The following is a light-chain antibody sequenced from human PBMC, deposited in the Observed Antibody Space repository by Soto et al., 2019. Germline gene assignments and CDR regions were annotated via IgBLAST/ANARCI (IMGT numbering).Light chain of an antibody. J-gene: IGLJ1*01. CDR2: EVS. CDR1: SSDVGGYNY. Sequence: QSVLTQPPSASGSPGQSVTISCTGTSSDVGGYNYVSWYLQHPGKAPKLMIYEVSKRPSGVPDRFSGSKSGNTASLTVSGLQAEYEADYYCSSYAGSNNFVFGTGTNVTV. CDR3: SSYAGSNNFV. V-gene: IGLV2-8*01.